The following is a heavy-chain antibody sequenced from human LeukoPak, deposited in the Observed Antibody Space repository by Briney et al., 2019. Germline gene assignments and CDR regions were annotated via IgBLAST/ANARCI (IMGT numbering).Heavy chain of an antibody. V-gene: IGHV4-4*07. CDR1: GGSIISYY. CDR3: ARYYDFWRVGYYYMDV. D-gene: IGHD3-3*01. J-gene: IGHJ6*03. Sequence: SETLSLTCTVSGGSIISYYWSWIRQPAGKGLEWIGRIYTSGSTNYNPSLKSRVTISVDKSKNQFSLKLSSVTAADTAVYYCARYYDFWRVGYYYMDVWGKGTTVTVSS. CDR2: IYTSGST.